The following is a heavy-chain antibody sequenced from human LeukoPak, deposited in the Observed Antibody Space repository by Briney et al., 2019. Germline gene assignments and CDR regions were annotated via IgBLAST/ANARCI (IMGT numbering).Heavy chain of an antibody. J-gene: IGHJ4*02. V-gene: IGHV3-30*18. Sequence: PGKSLRLSCAASGFTFNNYGMHWVCQAPGKGLEWVAVISYDGRNIHYPDSVKGRFTISRDISTDTLWLQMDSLRTEDTAVYYCAKAPLRGTAAAIDYWGQGTLVTVSS. CDR2: ISYDGRNI. CDR1: GFTFNNYG. CDR3: AKAPLRGTAAAIDY. D-gene: IGHD2-2*01.